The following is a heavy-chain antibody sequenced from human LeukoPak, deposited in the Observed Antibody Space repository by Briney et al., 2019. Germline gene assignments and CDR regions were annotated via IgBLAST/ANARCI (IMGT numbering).Heavy chain of an antibody. V-gene: IGHV3-23*01. J-gene: IGHJ5*02. Sequence: PGGSLRLSCAASGFTFSSYAMSWVRQAPGKGLGWVSAISGSGGSTYYADSVKGRFTISRDNSKNTLYLQMNSLRAEDTAVYYCAKGPSFHRYDIKNENWFDPWGQGTLVTVSS. CDR1: GFTFSSYA. CDR3: AKGPSFHRYDIKNENWFDP. D-gene: IGHD3-9*01. CDR2: ISGSGGST.